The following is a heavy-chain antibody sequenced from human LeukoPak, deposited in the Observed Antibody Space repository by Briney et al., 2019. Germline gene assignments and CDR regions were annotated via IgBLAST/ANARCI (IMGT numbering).Heavy chain of an antibody. Sequence: AGGPLRLSCAASGFTFSSYSMNWVRQAPGKGLEWVSSISSSGSYIYYADSVKGRFTISRDNAKNSLYLQMNSLRAEDTAVYYCARGRVTMVLGATHYYYYGMDVWGQGTTVTVSS. D-gene: IGHD3-10*01. CDR3: ARGRVTMVLGATHYYYYGMDV. J-gene: IGHJ6*02. CDR2: ISSSGSYI. CDR1: GFTFSSYS. V-gene: IGHV3-21*01.